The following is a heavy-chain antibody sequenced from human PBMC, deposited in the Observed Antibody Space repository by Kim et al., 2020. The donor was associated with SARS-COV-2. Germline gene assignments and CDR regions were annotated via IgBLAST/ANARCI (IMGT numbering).Heavy chain of an antibody. CDR3: ARDSSSFFHHGDWFDP. J-gene: IGHJ5*02. Sequence: SVKVSCKASGGTFSSYAISWVRQAPGQGLEWMGRIIPILGIANYAQKFQGRVTITADKSTSTAYMELSSLRSEDTAVYYCARDSSSFFHHGDWFDPWGQGTLVTVSS. CDR2: IIPILGIA. CDR1: GGTFSSYA. D-gene: IGHD6-13*01. V-gene: IGHV1-69*04.